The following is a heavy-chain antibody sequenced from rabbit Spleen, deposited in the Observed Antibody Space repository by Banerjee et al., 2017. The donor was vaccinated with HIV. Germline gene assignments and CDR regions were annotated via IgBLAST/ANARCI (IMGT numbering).Heavy chain of an antibody. CDR3: ARDTGTSFSTYGMDL. CDR2: IAAGSSGST. CDR1: GFSISNSYL. D-gene: IGHD8-1*01. J-gene: IGHJ6*01. Sequence: QALVVESGGGLVQPEGSLALTCTASGFSISNSYLICWVREAPGKGLEWIGCIAAGSSGSTDSASWAKGRFTISKTSSTTVTLQMTSLTAADTATYFCARDTGTSFSTYGMDLWGPGTLVTVS. V-gene: IGHV1S45*01.